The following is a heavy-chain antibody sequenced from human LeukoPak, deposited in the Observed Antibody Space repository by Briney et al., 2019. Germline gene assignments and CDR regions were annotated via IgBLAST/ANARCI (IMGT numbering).Heavy chain of an antibody. CDR3: ARNFGPYSSTWYSEDY. J-gene: IGHJ4*01. V-gene: IGHV3-30*04. D-gene: IGHD6-13*01. Sequence: GGSLRLSCAASGFTFSTYTIHWVRQAPGKGLEWVTVISYDGSNKYYADSVKGRFTISRDNSKNTLYLQMNSLRAEDTAVYYCARNFGPYSSTWYSEDYWGHGTLVTVSS. CDR2: ISYDGSNK. CDR1: GFTFSTYT.